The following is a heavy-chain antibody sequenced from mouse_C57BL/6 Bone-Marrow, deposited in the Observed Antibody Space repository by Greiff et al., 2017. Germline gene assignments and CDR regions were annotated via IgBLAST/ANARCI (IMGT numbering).Heavy chain of an antibody. V-gene: IGHV1-15*01. CDR2: IDPETGGT. Sequence: QVQLQQSGAELVRPGASVTLSCKASGYTFTDYEMHWVKQTPVHGLEWIGAIDPETGGTAYNQKFKGKAILTADKSSSTAYMELRGLTSEDSAVYYCTRGGRDGYFTGCAYWGQGTLVTVSA. CDR1: GYTFTDYE. J-gene: IGHJ3*01. D-gene: IGHD2-3*01. CDR3: TRGGRDGYFTGCAY.